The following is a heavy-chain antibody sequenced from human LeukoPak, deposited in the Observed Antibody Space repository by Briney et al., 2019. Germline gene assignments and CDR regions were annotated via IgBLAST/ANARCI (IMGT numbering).Heavy chain of an antibody. CDR1: GGSISSYH. Sequence: SETLSLTCTVSGGSISSYHWSWIRQPPGKGLECIGYIYYSGSTHYNPSLKRRVTLSLDASKNQFSLKLTSVTAADTALYYCARVPYSDTWYPDYWGQGTLVTVSS. J-gene: IGHJ4*02. D-gene: IGHD6-13*01. CDR3: ARVPYSDTWYPDY. CDR2: IYYSGST. V-gene: IGHV4-59*01.